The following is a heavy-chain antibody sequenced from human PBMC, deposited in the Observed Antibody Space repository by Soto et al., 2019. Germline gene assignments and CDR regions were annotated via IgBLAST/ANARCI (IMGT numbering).Heavy chain of an antibody. J-gene: IGHJ4*02. Sequence: XESLKISCKGSGYSFTSYWIAWVRQMPGKGLEWMGIIYPGDSDTRYSPSFQGQVTISADKSISTAYLQWSSLKASDTAMFYCARRVDADTEFYFDYWGQGTLVTVSS. CDR1: GYSFTSYW. CDR2: IYPGDSDT. CDR3: ARRVDADTEFYFDY. V-gene: IGHV5-51*01. D-gene: IGHD5-18*01.